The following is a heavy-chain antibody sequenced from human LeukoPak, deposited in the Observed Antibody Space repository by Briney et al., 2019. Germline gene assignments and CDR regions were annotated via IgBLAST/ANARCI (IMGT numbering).Heavy chain of an antibody. D-gene: IGHD1-14*01. CDR2: IFYSWSS. J-gene: IGHJ4*02. V-gene: IGHV4-39*01. Sequence: PSESLSLTCTVSGGSISSSSHYWGWIRQSPGKGLEWIGCIFYSWSSYYNPSLTSRVTISVDTSKNQFSLKLSSVTAADTALYYCARRLNLSEPFDYWGQGTLVTVFS. CDR3: ARRLNLSEPFDY. CDR1: GGSISSSSHY.